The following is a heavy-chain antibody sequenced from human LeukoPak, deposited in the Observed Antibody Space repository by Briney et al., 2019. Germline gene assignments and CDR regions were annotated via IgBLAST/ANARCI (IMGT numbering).Heavy chain of an antibody. CDR2: INPSGGST. Sequence: ASVTVSCMASGYTFTSYYMHWVRQAPGQGLEWMGIINPSGGSTSYAQKFQGRVTMTRDTSTSTVYMELSSLRSEDTAVYYCARDSYQLLSHYYYGMDVWGKGTTVTVSS. D-gene: IGHD2-2*01. CDR3: ARDSYQLLSHYYYGMDV. V-gene: IGHV1-46*01. CDR1: GYTFTSYY. J-gene: IGHJ6*04.